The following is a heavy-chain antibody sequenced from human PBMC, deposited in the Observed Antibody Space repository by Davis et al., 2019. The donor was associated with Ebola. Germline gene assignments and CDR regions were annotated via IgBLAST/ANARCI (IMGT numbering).Heavy chain of an antibody. CDR3: ARAAAATFGMDV. J-gene: IGHJ6*02. V-gene: IGHV6-1*01. CDR1: GDSVSSNSAA. CDR2: TYYRSKWYN. Sequence: SQTPSLTCAISGDSVSSNSAAWNWIRQSPSRGLEWLGRTYYRSKWYNDYAVSVKRRITINTDTSKNQFSLQLNSVTPEDTAVYYCARAAAATFGMDVWGQGTTVTVSS. D-gene: IGHD2-15*01.